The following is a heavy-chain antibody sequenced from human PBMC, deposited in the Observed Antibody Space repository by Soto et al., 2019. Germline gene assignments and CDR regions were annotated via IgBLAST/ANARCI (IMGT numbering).Heavy chain of an antibody. CDR1: GGSVSSGSYY. D-gene: IGHD2-2*01. Sequence: PSETLSLTCTVSGGSVSSGSYYWGWIRQPPGKGLEWIGFIYYSGSTNYSPSLKSRVTISVDTSKNQFSLKLSSVTAADTAVYYCARGRTSSPTPGDYWGQGTLVTVSS. V-gene: IGHV4-61*01. J-gene: IGHJ4*02. CDR2: IYYSGST. CDR3: ARGRTSSPTPGDY.